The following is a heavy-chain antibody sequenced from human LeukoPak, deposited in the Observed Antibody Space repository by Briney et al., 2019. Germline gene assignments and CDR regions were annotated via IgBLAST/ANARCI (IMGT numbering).Heavy chain of an antibody. CDR2: IYFSGRT. Sequence: PSETLSLTCSVSGGSISSYYWSWVRQPPGKGLEWIGYIYFSGRTNYNPSLKSRGTISVDTSKNQFSLKLSSVTAADTAVYYCARAYSSSWYFNWFDPWGQGTLVTVSS. CDR1: GGSISSYY. V-gene: IGHV4-59*08. D-gene: IGHD6-13*01. J-gene: IGHJ5*02. CDR3: ARAYSSSWYFNWFDP.